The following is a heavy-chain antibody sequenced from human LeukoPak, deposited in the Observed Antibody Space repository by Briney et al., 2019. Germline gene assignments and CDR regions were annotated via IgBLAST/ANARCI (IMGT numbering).Heavy chain of an antibody. CDR3: ARGSIMGARGLGDY. Sequence: PGGPLSLPWEAPGFTFGSYALHWAGKAQGRGWEGGPVISYDGSNKYFTDSVKGRFTISRDNSKNTVFLQMNSLRAEDTAVYYCARGSIMGARGLGDYWGQGTLVTVSS. V-gene: IGHV3-30*03. CDR2: ISYDGSNK. CDR1: GFTFGSYA. D-gene: IGHD1-26*01. J-gene: IGHJ4*02.